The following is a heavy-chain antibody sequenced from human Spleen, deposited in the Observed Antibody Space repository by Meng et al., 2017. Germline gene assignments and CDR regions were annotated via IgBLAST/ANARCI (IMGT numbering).Heavy chain of an antibody. J-gene: IGHJ3*02. V-gene: IGHV3-66*02. CDR2: IYSGGRT. CDR3: AREKKSDYDSSGYSFDM. CDR1: GFTVSMNY. D-gene: IGHD3-22*01. Sequence: GGSLRLSCAASGFTVSMNYMSWVRQAPGKGLEWVSVIYSGGRTYSADSVKGRFTLSRDNSKNTLYLQMNSLRAEDTAMYYCAREKKSDYDSSGYSFDMWGQGTMVTVSS.